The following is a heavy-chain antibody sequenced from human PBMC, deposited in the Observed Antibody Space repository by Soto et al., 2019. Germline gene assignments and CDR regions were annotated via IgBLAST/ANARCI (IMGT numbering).Heavy chain of an antibody. CDR2: VYHTGTT. CDR1: GGSFKSGSYS. Sequence: PSETLSLTCTVSGGSFKSGSYSWSWIRQPPGKGLEWIGYVYHTGTTSFFPSYNPSLRSRVTISEDTSKNQFSLKLLSVTAADTAVYYCARQGRGYSYGYPFLDRFRYCTNGVCLVESGMDVWGQGTTVTVSS. D-gene: IGHD2-8*01. CDR3: ARQGRGYSYGYPFLDRFRYCTNGVCLVESGMDV. J-gene: IGHJ6*02. V-gene: IGHV4-61*01.